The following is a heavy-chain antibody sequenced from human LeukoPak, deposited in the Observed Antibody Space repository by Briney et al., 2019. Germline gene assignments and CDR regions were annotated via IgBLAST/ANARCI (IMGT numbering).Heavy chain of an antibody. Sequence: ASVNVSCKASGYTFTDYYLQWLRQAPGQGLEWMGWINPNSGGTEYAQRFQGRVSMTRDKSISTAYMELSRLRSDDTAVYYCARDHCSANSCYEDYYNGVDVWGQGTTVTVSS. CDR3: ARDHCSANSCYEDYYNGVDV. CDR1: GYTFTDYY. CDR2: INPNSGGT. V-gene: IGHV1-2*02. D-gene: IGHD2-2*01. J-gene: IGHJ6*02.